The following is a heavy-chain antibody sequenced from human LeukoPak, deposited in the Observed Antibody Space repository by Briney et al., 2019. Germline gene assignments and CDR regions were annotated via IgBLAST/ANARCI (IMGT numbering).Heavy chain of an antibody. V-gene: IGHV1-69*05. CDR3: ATTRPDYWTGTRYGYYGMDV. D-gene: IGHD1/OR15-1a*01. Sequence: SVKVSCKASGGTLSSYGISWVRQAPGQGLEWMGGIIPIFGTANYAQKFQGRVTITTDESTSTAYMELSSLRSEDTAVYYCATTRPDYWTGTRYGYYGMDVWGQGTTVTVSS. J-gene: IGHJ6*02. CDR2: IIPIFGTA. CDR1: GGTLSSYG.